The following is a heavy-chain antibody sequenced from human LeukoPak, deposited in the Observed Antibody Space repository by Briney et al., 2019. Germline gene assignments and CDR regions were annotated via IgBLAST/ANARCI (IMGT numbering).Heavy chain of an antibody. CDR1: GFTFSSCS. J-gene: IGHJ4*02. CDR3: AAGSSWLDS. CDR2: ISISSSTI. V-gene: IGHV3-48*01. D-gene: IGHD6-13*01. Sequence: GGSLRLSCAASGFTFSSCSMNWVRQAPGKGLEWVSYISISSSTIYYADSVKGRFTISRDNANNSLYLQMNSLRAEDTAVYYCAAGSSWLDSWGQGTLVTVSS.